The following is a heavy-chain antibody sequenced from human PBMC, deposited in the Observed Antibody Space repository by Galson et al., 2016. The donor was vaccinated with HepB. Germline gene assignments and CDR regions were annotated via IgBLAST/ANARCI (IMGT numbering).Heavy chain of an antibody. J-gene: IGHJ4*02. CDR3: ARPSSNRDNYYFDY. CDR2: LIPMFNEP. D-gene: IGHD5-24*01. Sequence: SVKVSCKASGGAYRNIAFNWVRQAPGQGLEWMGGLIPMFNEPNYAQKFQGRVTITADSSTTTIFMELNSLTSEDTAVYYCARPSSNRDNYYFDYWGQGTLVTVSS. CDR1: GGAYRNIA. V-gene: IGHV1-69*06.